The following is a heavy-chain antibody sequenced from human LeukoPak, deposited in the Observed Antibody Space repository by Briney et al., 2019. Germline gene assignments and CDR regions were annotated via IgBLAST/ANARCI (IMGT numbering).Heavy chain of an antibody. J-gene: IGHJ4*02. CDR1: GFTFSSYA. V-gene: IGHV3-30*04. CDR3: ARPKAVAALAWYFDY. D-gene: IGHD6-19*01. Sequence: GGSLRLSCAASGFTFSSYAMHWVRQAPGKGLEWVAVISYDGSNKHYADSVKGRFTISRDNSKNTLYLQMNSLRAEDTAVYYCARPKAVAALAWYFDYWGQGTLVTVSS. CDR2: ISYDGSNK.